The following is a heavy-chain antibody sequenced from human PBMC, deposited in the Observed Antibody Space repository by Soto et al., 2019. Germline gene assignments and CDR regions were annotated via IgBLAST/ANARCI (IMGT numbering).Heavy chain of an antibody. J-gene: IGHJ6*02. CDR2: IYYSGST. D-gene: IGHD3-3*01. CDR1: GGSISSGGYY. CDR3: ARDTPTPYYDFWSGLGMDV. V-gene: IGHV4-31*03. Sequence: SETLSLTCTVSGGSISSGGYYWSWIRQHPWKGPEWIGYIYYSGSTYYNPSLKSRVTISVDTSKNQFSLKLSSVTAADTAVYYCARDTPTPYYDFWSGLGMDVWGQGXTVTVYS.